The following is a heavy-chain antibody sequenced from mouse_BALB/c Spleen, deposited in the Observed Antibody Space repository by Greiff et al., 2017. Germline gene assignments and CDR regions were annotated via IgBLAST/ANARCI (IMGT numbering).Heavy chain of an antibody. CDR1: GFNIKDYY. J-gene: IGHJ4*01. CDR2: IDPENGDT. V-gene: IGHV14-4*02. D-gene: IGHD1-1*01. CDR3: IYYYGSRAMDY. Sequence: VQLKESGAELVRSGASVKLSCTASGFNIKDYYMHWVKQRPEQGLEWIGWIDPENGDTEYAPKFQGKATMTADTSSNTAYLQLSSLTSEDTAVYYCIYYYGSRAMDYWGQGTSVTVSS.